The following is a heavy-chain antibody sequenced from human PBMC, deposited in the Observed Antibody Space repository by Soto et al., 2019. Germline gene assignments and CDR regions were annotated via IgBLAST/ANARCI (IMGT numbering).Heavy chain of an antibody. D-gene: IGHD3-22*01. Sequence: QVQLQESGPGLVKPSQTLSLTCTVSGGSISSGGYYWSWIRQHPGKGLEWIGYIYYSGSTYYNPSLKSRVTLSVDPSKNQFSLKLSSVTAADTPVYYCAREVNYEVYWYFDLWGRGTLVTVSS. CDR3: AREVNYEVYWYFDL. J-gene: IGHJ2*01. V-gene: IGHV4-31*03. CDR2: IYYSGST. CDR1: GGSISSGGYY.